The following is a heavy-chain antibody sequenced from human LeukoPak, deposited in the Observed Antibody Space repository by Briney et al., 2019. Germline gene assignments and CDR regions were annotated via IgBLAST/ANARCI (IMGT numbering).Heavy chain of an antibody. CDR2: INHSGAT. CDR1: GGSFNGYY. Sequence: SETLSLTCAIYGGSFNGYYWSWIRQPPGKGLEWIGEINHSGATNYKPSFRGRVSISLDTSKNQFSLNLSSLTAADTTIYYCARHDYRGINHGMDVWGQGTTVTVSS. V-gene: IGHV4-34*01. D-gene: IGHD4-23*01. J-gene: IGHJ6*02. CDR3: ARHDYRGINHGMDV.